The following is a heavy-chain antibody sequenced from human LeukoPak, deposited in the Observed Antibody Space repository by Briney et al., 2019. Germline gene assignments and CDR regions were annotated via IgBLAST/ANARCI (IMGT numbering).Heavy chain of an antibody. D-gene: IGHD3-22*01. J-gene: IGHJ4*02. CDR3: ARGIPGDYYDSSGYHNVYYFDY. V-gene: IGHV3-21*01. Sequence: GGSLRLSCAASGFTFSSYSMNWVRQAPGKGLEWVSSISSSSSYIYYADSVKGRFTISRDNAKNSLYLQMNSLGAEDTAVYYCARGIPGDYYDSSGYHNVYYFDYWGQGTLVTVSS. CDR1: GFTFSSYS. CDR2: ISSSSSYI.